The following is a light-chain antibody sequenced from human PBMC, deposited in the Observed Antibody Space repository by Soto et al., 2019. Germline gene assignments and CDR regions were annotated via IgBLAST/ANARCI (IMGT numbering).Light chain of an antibody. CDR3: QQLNTFPFI. J-gene: IGKJ5*01. CDR1: QAIDTY. CDR2: AAS. V-gene: IGKV1-9*01. Sequence: DIQLTQSPSFLSASVGDRVTITCRASQAIDTYLAWYQQKPGKAPKLLIYAASLLQSGVPSRFSGSGSGTEFTLTINSLQPEDFPSYYCQQLNTFPFIFGQGTRLEIK.